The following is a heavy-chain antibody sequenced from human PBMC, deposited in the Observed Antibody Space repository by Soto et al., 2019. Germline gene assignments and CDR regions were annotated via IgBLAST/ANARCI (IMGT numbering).Heavy chain of an antibody. J-gene: IGHJ6*02. Sequence: VQLVQSGAEVKKPGASVKVSCKASGYIFTSFYIHWVRQAPGQGLQWMAMINPSGGGTNYAQKCQGRVTVTRDTSTSAVYMELSSLRLEDTAVYYCARARSMTTLTAAFYYYGMDVWGQGTTVTVSS. CDR2: INPSGGGT. D-gene: IGHD4-4*01. V-gene: IGHV1-46*01. CDR3: ARARSMTTLTAAFYYYGMDV. CDR1: GYIFTSFY.